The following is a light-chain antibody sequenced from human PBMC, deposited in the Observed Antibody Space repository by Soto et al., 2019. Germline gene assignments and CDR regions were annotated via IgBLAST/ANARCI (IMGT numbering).Light chain of an antibody. J-gene: IGKJ5*01. CDR2: GAS. CDR3: QQSYNTPIT. Sequence: DVQMAQAPSSLCASVGDRVTITCRASQSISSFLNWYQQKPGKAPNRLIVGASSLQSGVPSRFSGTGSGTDFTLTISSLQPEDFATYYCQQSYNTPITFGQGTRLETK. CDR1: QSISSF. V-gene: IGKV1-39*01.